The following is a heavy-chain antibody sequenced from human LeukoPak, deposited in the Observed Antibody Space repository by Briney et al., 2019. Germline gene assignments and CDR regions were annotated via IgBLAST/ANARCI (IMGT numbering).Heavy chain of an antibody. CDR2: INPSGGST. CDR3: ARGNRVRTVAGTAYFDY. CDR1: GYTFTSYY. D-gene: IGHD6-19*01. J-gene: IGHJ4*02. V-gene: IGHV1-46*01. Sequence: ASVKVSCKASGYTFTSYYMHWVRQAPGQGLEWMGIINPSGGSTSYAQKFQGRVTMTRDMSTSTVYMELSSLRSEDTAVYYCARGNRVRTVAGTAYFDYWGQGTLVTVSS.